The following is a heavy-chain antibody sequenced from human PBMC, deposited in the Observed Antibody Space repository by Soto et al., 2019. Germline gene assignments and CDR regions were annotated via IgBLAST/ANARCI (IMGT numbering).Heavy chain of an antibody. Sequence: QVRLQESGPGLVKPSQTLSLTCTVSDGSISSGGYYWSWIRQHPGKGLEWIGYIFYSGSTYYNPSLKGRVTISLDTSKNRFSLKLNSVTAADTAVYYCARDGPLERNDLGYFDYWRQGTLVTVSS. V-gene: IGHV4-31*03. CDR2: IFYSGST. D-gene: IGHD1-1*01. CDR3: ARDGPLERNDLGYFDY. CDR1: DGSISSGGYY. J-gene: IGHJ4*02.